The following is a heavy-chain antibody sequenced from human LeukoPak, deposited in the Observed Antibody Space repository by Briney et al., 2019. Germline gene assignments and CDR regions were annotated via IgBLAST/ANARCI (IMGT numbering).Heavy chain of an antibody. V-gene: IGHV3-53*01. CDR1: GFTVSSNS. CDR2: IYSGGNT. J-gene: IGHJ4*02. CDR3: ARLYDGSAYHADHFDY. Sequence: GGSLRLSCTVSGFTVSSNSWSWVRQAPGKGLEWVSFIYSGGNTHYSDSVTGRFAISRDNSKNTLYLQMNSLRAEDTAVYYCARLYDGSAYHADHFDYWGQGTLVIVSS. D-gene: IGHD3-22*01.